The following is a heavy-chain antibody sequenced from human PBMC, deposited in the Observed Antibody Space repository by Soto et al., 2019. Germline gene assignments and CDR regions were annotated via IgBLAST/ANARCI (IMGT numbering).Heavy chain of an antibody. CDR2: INHSGST. CDR1: GGSFSGYF. V-gene: IGHV4-34*01. CDR3: ARGDIVVVVAANYYYYDMDV. D-gene: IGHD2-15*01. Sequence: QVQLQQWGAGLLKPSETLSLTCAVYGGSFSGYFWSWIRQPPGKGLEWIGEINHSGSTNYTPSLKSRVTISVDTSKNQFSLKLSSVTAADTAVYYCARGDIVVVVAANYYYYDMDVWGQGTTVTVSS. J-gene: IGHJ6*02.